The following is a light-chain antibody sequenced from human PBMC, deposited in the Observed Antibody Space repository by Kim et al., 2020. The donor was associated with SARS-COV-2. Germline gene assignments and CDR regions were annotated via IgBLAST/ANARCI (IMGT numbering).Light chain of an antibody. CDR1: QSITRF. Sequence: ASVGDRVTMTCRASQSITRFSNWDQQKPGEAPKLLVNTASTWQSGVPSRFSGSGSGTDFTLTINSLQPEDFAVYYCQQSYSSPYSFGQGTKVDIK. CDR2: TAS. V-gene: IGKV1-39*01. CDR3: QQSYSSPYS. J-gene: IGKJ2*03.